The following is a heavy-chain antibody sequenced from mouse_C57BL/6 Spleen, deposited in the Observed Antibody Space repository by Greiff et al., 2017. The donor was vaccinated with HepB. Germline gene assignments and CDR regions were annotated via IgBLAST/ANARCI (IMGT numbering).Heavy chain of an antibody. Sequence: QVHVKQSGPELVKPGASVKISCKASGYAFSSSWMNWVKQRPGKGLEWIGRIYPGDGDTNYNGKFKGKATLTADKSSSTAYMQLSSLTSEDSAVYFCARWGSSAWFAYWGQGTLVTVSA. J-gene: IGHJ3*01. CDR3: ARWGSSAWFAY. V-gene: IGHV1-82*01. CDR1: GYAFSSSW. CDR2: IYPGDGDT. D-gene: IGHD1-3*01.